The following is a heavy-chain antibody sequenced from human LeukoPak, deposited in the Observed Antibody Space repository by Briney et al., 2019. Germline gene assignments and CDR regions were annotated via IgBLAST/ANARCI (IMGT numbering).Heavy chain of an antibody. D-gene: IGHD4-17*01. J-gene: IGHJ4*02. CDR2: IYYSGST. Sequence: SETLSLTCTVSGGSISSGDYYWSWIRQPPGKGLEWIGYIYYSGSTYYNPSLKSRVTISADTSKNQFSLKVSSVTAADTAVYYYARAFGATVTFDYWGQGTLVTVSS. CDR3: ARAFGATVTFDY. CDR1: GGSISSGDYY. V-gene: IGHV4-30-4*01.